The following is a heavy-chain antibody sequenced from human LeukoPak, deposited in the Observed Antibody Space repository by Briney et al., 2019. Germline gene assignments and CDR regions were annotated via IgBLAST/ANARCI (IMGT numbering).Heavy chain of an antibody. CDR3: ATGDGRY. J-gene: IGHJ4*02. Sequence: GGSLRLSCAASGFTLSSYWMSWVRQAPGKGLEWVANIKQDGSQKYYVDSVKGRFTISRDNARNSLYLQMNSLRADDTAVYYCATGDGRYWGQGALVTVSS. CDR1: GFTLSSYW. V-gene: IGHV3-7*01. CDR2: IKQDGSQK. D-gene: IGHD3-10*01.